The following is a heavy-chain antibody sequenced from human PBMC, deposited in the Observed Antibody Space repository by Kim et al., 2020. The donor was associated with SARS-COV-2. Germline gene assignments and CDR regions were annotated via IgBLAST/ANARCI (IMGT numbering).Heavy chain of an antibody. D-gene: IGHD5-12*01. J-gene: IGHJ4*02. V-gene: IGHV3-43D*03. CDR1: GFIFDDYA. CDR2: ISWDGSST. Sequence: GGSLRLSCAASGFIFDDYAMHWVRQAPGKGLEWVSLISWDGSSTYYAESVEGRFTISRDNNKNSLFLQMSSLRPEDTAWYYCIREGRDGYNLGYWGQGTLVTVSS. CDR3: IREGRDGYNLGY.